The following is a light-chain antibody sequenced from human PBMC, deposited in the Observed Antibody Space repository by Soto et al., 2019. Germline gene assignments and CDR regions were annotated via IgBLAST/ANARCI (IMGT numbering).Light chain of an antibody. J-gene: IGKJ1*01. CDR3: QQYNGDSWT. CDR1: QRISNL. Sequence: DIQMTQSPSTLSASVGGRETITCRASQRISNLVAWYQQKPGKAPKVLIYDASSLESGVPSRFSGSGSGTEFTLTISSLQPDDFATYYCQQYNGDSWTFGQGTKVDNK. CDR2: DAS. V-gene: IGKV1-5*01.